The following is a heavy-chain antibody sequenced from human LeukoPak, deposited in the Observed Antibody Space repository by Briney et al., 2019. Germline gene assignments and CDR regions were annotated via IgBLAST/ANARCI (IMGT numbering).Heavy chain of an antibody. J-gene: IGHJ4*02. V-gene: IGHV1-18*01. CDR2: ISAYNGNT. D-gene: IGHD4-17*01. CDR1: GYTFTSYG. CDR3: VTGRSTVTYARY. Sequence: ASVKVSCKASGYTFTSYGISWVRQAPGQGLEWMGWISAYNGNTNYAQKLQGRVTMTTDTSTSTAYMELRSLRSDDTAVYCCVTGRSTVTYARYWGQGTLVTVSS.